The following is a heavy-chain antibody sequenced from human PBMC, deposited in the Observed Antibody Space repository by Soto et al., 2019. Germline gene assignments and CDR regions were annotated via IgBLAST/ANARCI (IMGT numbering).Heavy chain of an antibody. V-gene: IGHV1-18*01. CDR1: GYTFSSYG. CDR2: ISAYSGVT. Sequence: ASVKVSCQSSGYTFSSYGVSWARQAPGQGLEWLGWISAYSGVTNFAQKFQCRVTLTTDTPTSTVYMELRSLGSDDTAVYYCASAPYYYDSSGPAYYFDYLGQGTLVTVSS. D-gene: IGHD3-22*01. J-gene: IGHJ4*02. CDR3: ASAPYYYDSSGPAYYFDY.